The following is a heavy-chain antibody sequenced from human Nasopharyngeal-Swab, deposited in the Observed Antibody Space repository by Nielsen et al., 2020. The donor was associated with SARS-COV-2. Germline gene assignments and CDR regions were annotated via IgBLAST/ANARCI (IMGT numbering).Heavy chain of an antibody. J-gene: IGHJ4*02. V-gene: IGHV4-59*01. D-gene: IGHD1-26*01. Sequence: RQAPGKGLEWIGYIYYSGSTNYNPSLKSRVTISVDTSKNQFSLKLSSVTAADTAVYYCARVWGATCLNWGQGTLVTVSP. CDR2: IYYSGST. CDR3: ARVWGATCLN.